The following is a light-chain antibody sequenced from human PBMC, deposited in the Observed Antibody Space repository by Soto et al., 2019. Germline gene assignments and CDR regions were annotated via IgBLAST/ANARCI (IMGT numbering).Light chain of an antibody. CDR1: QSISRW. J-gene: IGKJ5*01. V-gene: IGKV1-5*01. Sequence: DIQMTQSPATLSASLGDRVTITCRASQSISRWFTWYQQKPGKAPKLLIYEASSLESGVPSRFRGSGSGTEVTLTIGGLQPDDFETYFCQQFNSYPITCGQGTRLEIK. CDR3: QQFNSYPIT. CDR2: EAS.